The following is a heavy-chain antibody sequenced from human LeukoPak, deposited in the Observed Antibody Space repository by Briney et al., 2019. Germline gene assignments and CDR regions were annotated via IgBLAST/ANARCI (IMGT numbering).Heavy chain of an antibody. V-gene: IGHV4-30-2*01. CDR1: GASISSGDYF. CDR3: ANADRFCSGSCHVPDAFDF. Sequence: SETLSLTCTVSGASISSGDYFWAWIRQPPGKGLEWIGYIFDSGRTDFNPSLKSRVTISVDRSKNQFSLRLSSVTAADTAVYYCANADRFCSGSCHVPDAFDFWGQGTMVTVSS. D-gene: IGHD2-15*01. CDR2: IFDSGRT. J-gene: IGHJ3*01.